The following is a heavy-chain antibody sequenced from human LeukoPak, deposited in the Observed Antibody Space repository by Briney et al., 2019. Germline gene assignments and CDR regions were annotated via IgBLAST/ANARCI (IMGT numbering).Heavy chain of an antibody. J-gene: IGHJ6*02. V-gene: IGHV3-7*01. CDR3: ARDIRAHYYYGMDV. Sequence: GGSLRLSCAASGFTFSSHWMNWVRQAPGKGLEWVANIKEDGSEKYYVDSVKGRFTISRDNAKNSLCLQMNSLRAEDTAVYYCARDIRAHYYYGMDVWGQGTTVTVSS. CDR2: IKEDGSEK. CDR1: GFTFSSHW.